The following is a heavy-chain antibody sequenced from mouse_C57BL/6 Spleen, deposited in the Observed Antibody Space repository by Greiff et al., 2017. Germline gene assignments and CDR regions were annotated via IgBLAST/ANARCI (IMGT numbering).Heavy chain of an antibody. V-gene: IGHV1-72*01. J-gene: IGHJ3*01. D-gene: IGHD2-5*01. CDR2: IDPNSGGT. CDR1: GYTFTSYW. CDR3: ARGKNSNYEAWFAY. Sequence: QVQLQQPGAELVKPGASVKLSCKASGYTFTSYWMHWVKQRPGRGLEWIGMIDPNSGGTKYNEKFKSKATLTVDKPSRTAYMQLSSLTSEDSAVYYCARGKNSNYEAWFAYWGQGTLVTVSA.